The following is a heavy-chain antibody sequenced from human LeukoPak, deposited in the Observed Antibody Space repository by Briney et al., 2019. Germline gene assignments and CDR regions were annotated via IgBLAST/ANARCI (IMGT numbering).Heavy chain of an antibody. V-gene: IGHV4-34*01. J-gene: IGHJ4*02. D-gene: IGHD3-3*01. CDR3: ARVGGLADLDY. CDR1: GGSFSGYY. Sequence: PSETLSLTCAVYGGSFSGYYWSWIRQPPGKGLEWIGEINHSGSTNYNPSLKSRVTISVDTSKNQFSLKLSSVTAADTAVYYCARVGGLADLDYWGQGTLVTVSS. CDR2: INHSGST.